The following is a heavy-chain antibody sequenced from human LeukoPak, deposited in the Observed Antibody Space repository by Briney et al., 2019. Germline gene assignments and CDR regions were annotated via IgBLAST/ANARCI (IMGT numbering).Heavy chain of an antibody. Sequence: GGSLRLSCAASGFTFSKYWMLWVRQAPGKGLESVSRINTDGTVTTYADSVKGRFTVSRDNADNTMSLQMNSVRDEDTAVYYCATKQWLAPPPDSWGQGTPVTVSS. D-gene: IGHD6-19*01. J-gene: IGHJ4*02. CDR2: INTDGTVT. CDR1: GFTFSKYW. V-gene: IGHV3-74*01. CDR3: ATKQWLAPPPDS.